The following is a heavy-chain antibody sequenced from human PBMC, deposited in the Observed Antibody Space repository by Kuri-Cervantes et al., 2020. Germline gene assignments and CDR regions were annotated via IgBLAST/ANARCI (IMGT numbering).Heavy chain of an antibody. CDR3: ARAIRGNFYMDV. Sequence: GSLRFSCTVSGGSISSYYWSWIRQPPGKGLEWIGYIYYSGSTNYNPSLKSRVTISVDTSKNQFSLKLSSVTAADMAVYYCARAIRGNFYMDVWGKGTSVTVSS. J-gene: IGHJ6*03. CDR1: GGSISSYY. D-gene: IGHD5-12*01. CDR2: IYYSGST. V-gene: IGHV4-59*01.